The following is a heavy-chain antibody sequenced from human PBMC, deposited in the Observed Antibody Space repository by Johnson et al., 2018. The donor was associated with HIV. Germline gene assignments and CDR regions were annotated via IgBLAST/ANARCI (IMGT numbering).Heavy chain of an antibody. J-gene: IGHJ3*02. CDR3: ARGRITMIVVDLRGGGFDI. V-gene: IGHV3-53*05. CDR2: IYSGGST. D-gene: IGHD3-22*01. Sequence: VQLVETGGGLIQSGGSLRLSCAASGFTVSSNYMSWVRQAPGKGLEWVSVIYSGGSTYYADSVQGRFTISRDNSKNTLYLQMNSLRVEDTAVYYCARGRITMIVVDLRGGGFDIWGQGTMVTVSS. CDR1: GFTVSSNY.